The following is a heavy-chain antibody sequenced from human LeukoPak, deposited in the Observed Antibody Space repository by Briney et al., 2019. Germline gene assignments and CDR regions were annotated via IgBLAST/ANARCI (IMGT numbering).Heavy chain of an antibody. J-gene: IGHJ4*02. V-gene: IGHV1-3*01. CDR1: RYTFTNYA. Sequence: GASVKVSCKASRYTFTNYAIHWVRRAPGQRLEWMGWINAGNGDTDYAQKFQGRVTISRDTSASTVYMELSSLTSADTAVYYCARDKTSTWYGAIDFWGQGALVTVSS. CDR2: INAGNGDT. CDR3: ARDKTSTWYGAIDF. D-gene: IGHD6-13*01.